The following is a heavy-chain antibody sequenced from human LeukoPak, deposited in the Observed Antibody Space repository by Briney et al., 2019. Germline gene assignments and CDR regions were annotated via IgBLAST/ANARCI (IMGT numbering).Heavy chain of an antibody. CDR3: ARVLSSGYYGVVGTDY. CDR1: GFTFSSYW. D-gene: IGHD3-22*01. CDR2: INSDGSST. Sequence: GGSLRLSCAASGFTFSSYWMHWVRQAPGKGLVWVSRINSDGSSTSYADSVKGRFTISRDNAKNTLYLQMNSLRAEDTAVYYCARVLSSGYYGVVGTDYWGQGTLVTVSS. J-gene: IGHJ4*02. V-gene: IGHV3-74*01.